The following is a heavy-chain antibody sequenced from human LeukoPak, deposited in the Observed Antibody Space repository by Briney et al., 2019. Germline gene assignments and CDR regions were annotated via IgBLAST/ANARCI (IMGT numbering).Heavy chain of an antibody. V-gene: IGHV3-23*01. D-gene: IGHD3-22*01. Sequence: GGFLRLSCAASGFTFSSYAMSWVRQAPGKGLEWVSAISGSGGSTYYADSVKGRFTISRDNSKNTLYLQMNSLRAEDTAVYYCAKDLWSSSGYPYYFDYWGQGTLVTVSS. CDR3: AKDLWSSSGYPYYFDY. J-gene: IGHJ4*02. CDR2: ISGSGGST. CDR1: GFTFSSYA.